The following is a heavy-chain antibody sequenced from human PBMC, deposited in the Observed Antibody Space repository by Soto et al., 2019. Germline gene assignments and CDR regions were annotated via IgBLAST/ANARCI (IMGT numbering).Heavy chain of an antibody. J-gene: IGHJ5*02. CDR3: ASLGEIGDFWSGYKSYNWFDP. D-gene: IGHD3-3*01. Sequence: SETLSLTCTVSGGSISSSSYYWGWIRQPPGKGQEWIGSIYYSGSTYYNPSLKSRVTISVDTSKNQFSLKLSSVTAADTAVYYCASLGEIGDFWSGYKSYNWFDPWGQGTLVTVSS. V-gene: IGHV4-39*01. CDR1: GGSISSSSYY. CDR2: IYYSGST.